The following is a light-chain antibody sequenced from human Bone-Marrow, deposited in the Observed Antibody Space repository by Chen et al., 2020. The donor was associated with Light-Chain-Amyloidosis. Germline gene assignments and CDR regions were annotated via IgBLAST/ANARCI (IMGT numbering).Light chain of an antibody. V-gene: IGKV3-20*01. CDR2: AVS. CDR1: QSVSSSSY. J-gene: IGKJ4*01. Sequence: EIVLTQSPGTLSLSPGERATLSCRVSQSVSSSSYLAWYQQIPGQAPRLLIYAVSSRATGIPDRFSGSGSGTDFTLTINRLEPEDFAVYYCQHYGYSITFGGGTRVEIK. CDR3: QHYGYSIT.